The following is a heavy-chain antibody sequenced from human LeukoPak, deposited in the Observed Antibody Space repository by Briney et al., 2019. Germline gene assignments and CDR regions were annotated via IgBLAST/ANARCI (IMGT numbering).Heavy chain of an antibody. CDR1: GFTFSSYG. D-gene: IGHD3-3*02. V-gene: IGHV3-72*01. CDR2: ITNKPKAYTA. Sequence: GGSLRLSCSAPGFTFSSYGMNWVRQAPGKGLEWVGRITNKPKAYTAQYAASVKGRFTISRDDSKNSVFLQMNSLKTEDTAVYYCARDWRVSLDYWGQGILVTVSS. J-gene: IGHJ4*02. CDR3: ARDWRVSLDY.